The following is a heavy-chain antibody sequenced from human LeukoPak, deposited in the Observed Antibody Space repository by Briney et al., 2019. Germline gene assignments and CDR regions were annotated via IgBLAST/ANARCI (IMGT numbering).Heavy chain of an antibody. J-gene: IGHJ6*04. Sequence: SETPSLTCAVYGGSFSGYYWSWIRQPPGKGLEWIGEINHSGSTNYNPSLKSRVTISVDTSKNQFSLKLSSVTAADTAVYYCARGRKCNVWGKGTTVTVSS. D-gene: IGHD2-8*01. CDR3: ARGRKCNV. CDR1: GGSFSGYY. CDR2: INHSGST. V-gene: IGHV4-34*01.